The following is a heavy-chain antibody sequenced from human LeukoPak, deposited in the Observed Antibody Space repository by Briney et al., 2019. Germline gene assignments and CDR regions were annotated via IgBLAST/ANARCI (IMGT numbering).Heavy chain of an antibody. CDR3: ARRGGSGRSFDS. Sequence: PSETLSLTCTVSGSSVNSGSYYWSWIRQPPGRGLEWIGDISYSGSTNYNPSLKSRVTISVDTSKNQFSLKLSSVTAADTAVYYCARRGGSGRSFDSWGQGTLVTVSS. CDR2: ISYSGST. J-gene: IGHJ4*02. D-gene: IGHD3-10*01. V-gene: IGHV4-61*01. CDR1: GSSVNSGSYY.